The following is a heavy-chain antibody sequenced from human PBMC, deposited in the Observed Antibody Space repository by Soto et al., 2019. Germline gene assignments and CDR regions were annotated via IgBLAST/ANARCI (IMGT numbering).Heavy chain of an antibody. Sequence: PGGSLRLSCAASGLIFSSYAMSWVRQAPGKGLEWVSGISGSGGSTHYADSMKGRFSISRDNSKNTLHLKMNRLRADDTAVYYCAKGSQYDILTVSHALAPWGQGTLVTVSS. CDR2: ISGSGGST. V-gene: IGHV3-23*01. D-gene: IGHD3-9*01. CDR3: AKGSQYDILTVSHALAP. CDR1: GLIFSSYA. J-gene: IGHJ5*02.